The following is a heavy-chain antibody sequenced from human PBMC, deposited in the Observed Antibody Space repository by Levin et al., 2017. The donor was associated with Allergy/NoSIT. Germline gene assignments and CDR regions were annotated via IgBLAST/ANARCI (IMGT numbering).Heavy chain of an antibody. CDR1: GFTFSSYS. J-gene: IGHJ6*02. CDR3: ARDFPEYYDFWSGYYPGKSYYYYYYGMDV. Sequence: KSGGSLRLSCAASGFTFSSYSMNWVRQAPGKGLEWVSSISSSSSYIYYADSVKGRFTISRDNAKNSLYLQMNSLRAEDTAVYYCARDFPEYYDFWSGYYPGKSYYYYYYGMDVWGQGTTVTVSS. V-gene: IGHV3-21*01. CDR2: ISSSSSYI. D-gene: IGHD3-3*01.